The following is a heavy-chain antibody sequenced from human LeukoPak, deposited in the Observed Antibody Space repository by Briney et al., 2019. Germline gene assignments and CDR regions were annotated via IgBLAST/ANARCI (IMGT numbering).Heavy chain of an antibody. CDR2: IYSGDST. CDR3: AREGYNYGFNY. V-gene: IGHV3-53*01. D-gene: IGHD5-18*01. Sequence: EWVSVIYSGDSTYYADSVKGRFTISRDNSKNTLYLQMNSLRAEDTAVYYCAREGYNYGFNYWGQGTLVTVSS. J-gene: IGHJ4*02.